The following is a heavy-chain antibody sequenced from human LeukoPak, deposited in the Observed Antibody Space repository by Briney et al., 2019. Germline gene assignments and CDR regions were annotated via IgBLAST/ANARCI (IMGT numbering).Heavy chain of an antibody. D-gene: IGHD5-18*01. Sequence: PGGSLRLSCAASGFTFSSYEMNWVRQAPGKGLEWVSYISGSDGTIYYADSVKGRFTVSRDNAKNSLFLQMNSLRVEDTAVYYCARARGHRRYGFDYWGQGTLVTVSS. V-gene: IGHV3-48*03. J-gene: IGHJ4*02. CDR2: ISGSDGTI. CDR1: GFTFSSYE. CDR3: ARARGHRRYGFDY.